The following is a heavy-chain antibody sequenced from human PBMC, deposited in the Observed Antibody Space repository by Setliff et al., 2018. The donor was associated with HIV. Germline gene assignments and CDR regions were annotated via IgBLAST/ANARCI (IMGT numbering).Heavy chain of an antibody. CDR2: IHTSDTT. CDR3: ARGVAAAGMLMDV. V-gene: IGHV4-4*07. J-gene: IGHJ6*03. Sequence: SETLSLTCAVSGVSTSIHYWVWIRQPAGRGLEWIGRIHTSDTTRYNPSLQSRVAMSVDTSKNQFSLKLTSVSAADTAVYYCARGVAAAGMLMDVWGKGTTVTVSS. D-gene: IGHD6-13*01. CDR1: GVSTSIHY.